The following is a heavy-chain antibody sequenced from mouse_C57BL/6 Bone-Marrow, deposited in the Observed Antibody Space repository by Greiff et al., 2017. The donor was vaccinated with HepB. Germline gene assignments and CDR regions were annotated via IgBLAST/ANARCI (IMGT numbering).Heavy chain of an antibody. J-gene: IGHJ1*03. D-gene: IGHD1-1*01. CDR1: GFTFSSYA. Sequence: EVKVVESGGGLVKPGGSLKLSCAASGFTFSSYAMSWVRQTPEKRLEWVATISDGGSYTYYPDNVKGRFTISRDNAKNNLYLQMSHLKSEDTAMYYCARDPYYYGLHWYFDVWGTGTTVTVSS. CDR3: ARDPYYYGLHWYFDV. CDR2: ISDGGSYT. V-gene: IGHV5-4*01.